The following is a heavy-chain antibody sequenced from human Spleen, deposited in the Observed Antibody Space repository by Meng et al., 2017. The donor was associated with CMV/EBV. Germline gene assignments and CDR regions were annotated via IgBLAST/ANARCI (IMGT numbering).Heavy chain of an antibody. Sequence: GESLKISCAASGFTFSNYAMTWVRQAPGKGLEWVSSISGGGGSTYYADPVKGRFTISRDNSKKRLFLLMNSLRAEDTAVYYCAKGLGANSIPTDYWGRGILVTVSS. D-gene: IGHD4/OR15-4a*01. CDR3: AKGLGANSIPTDY. CDR2: ISGGGGST. CDR1: GFTFSNYA. J-gene: IGHJ4*02. V-gene: IGHV3-23*01.